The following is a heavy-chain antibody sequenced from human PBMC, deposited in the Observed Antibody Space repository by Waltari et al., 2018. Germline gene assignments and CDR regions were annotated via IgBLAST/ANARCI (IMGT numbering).Heavy chain of an antibody. CDR2: FEPEDGET. V-gene: IGHV1-24*01. Sequence: QVQLVQSGAEVKKPGASVKVSCKVSGYTLTELSMHWVRQAPGKGLAWMGGFEPEDGETIYAQKFQGRVTMTEDTSTDTAYMELSSLRSEDTAVYYCATLYYYGSGSSPDYWGQGTLVTVSS. J-gene: IGHJ4*02. CDR3: ATLYYYGSGSSPDY. D-gene: IGHD3-10*01. CDR1: GYTLTELS.